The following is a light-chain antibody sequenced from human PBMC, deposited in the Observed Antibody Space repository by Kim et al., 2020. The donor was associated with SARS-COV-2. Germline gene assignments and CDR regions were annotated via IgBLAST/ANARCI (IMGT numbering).Light chain of an antibody. J-gene: IGKJ4*01. CDR1: QTISGS. CDR3: QQSYTTPT. V-gene: IGKV1-39*01. Sequence: LSSSGGDRVNITGRSSQTISGSLNWYQQTPGKAPRLLIYEASNLQSGVPSRFTGSGSGTDFTLTISSLQPEDFATYYCQQSYTTPTFGGGTKLEI. CDR2: EAS.